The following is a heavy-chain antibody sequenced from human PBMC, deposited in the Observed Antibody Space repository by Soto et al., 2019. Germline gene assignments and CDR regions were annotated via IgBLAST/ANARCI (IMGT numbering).Heavy chain of an antibody. CDR2: ISGSGGST. V-gene: IGHV3-23*01. CDR1: GFTFSSYA. Sequence: GGSLRLSCAASGFTFSSYAMSWVRQAPGKGLEWVSAISGSGGSTYYADSVKGWFTISSDNSKNTLYLQMNSLRAEDTAVYYFARWIVPGDIVVVLAFDIWSQGTIVTVS. J-gene: IGHJ3*02. D-gene: IGHD2-15*01. CDR3: ARWIVPGDIVVVLAFDI.